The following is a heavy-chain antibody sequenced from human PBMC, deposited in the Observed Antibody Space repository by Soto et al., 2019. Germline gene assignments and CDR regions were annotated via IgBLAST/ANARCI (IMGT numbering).Heavy chain of an antibody. CDR1: GYNFFDHG. D-gene: IGHD4-17*01. J-gene: IGHJ1*01. CDR3: VRARTVSWMGPLLV. Sequence: QIQLVQSGAEVKKPGASVKVSCKGSGYNFFDHGVSWVRQAPGQGLEWMGWVSPKSGNTDYARKVQGRVTMTTDIATSTAYMELRGPIPAATGVYYCVRARTVSWMGPLLVWGQGTLVSVYS. CDR2: VSPKSGNT. V-gene: IGHV1-18*01.